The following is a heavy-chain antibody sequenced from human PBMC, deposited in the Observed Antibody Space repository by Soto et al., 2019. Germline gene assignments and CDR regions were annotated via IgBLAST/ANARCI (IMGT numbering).Heavy chain of an antibody. CDR3: ARFEYCSSSSCSESAAFDI. D-gene: IGHD2-2*01. CDR2: IHPNSGGT. J-gene: IGHJ3*02. V-gene: IGHV1-2*02. CDR1: GCTFTSYD. Sequence: ASVKVSCKASGCTFTSYDINWVRQAIGRGLEWTGWIHPNSGGTNYAQKFQGRFTMTRDTSISTAYIELSRLRSDDTAVYYCARFEYCSSSSCSESAAFDIWGQGTMATV.